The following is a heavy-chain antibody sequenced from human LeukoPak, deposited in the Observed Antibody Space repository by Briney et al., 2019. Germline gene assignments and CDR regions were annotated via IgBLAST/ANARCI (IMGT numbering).Heavy chain of an antibody. D-gene: IGHD2-2*01. CDR3: ARGCGSTWFSDMGY. J-gene: IGHJ4*02. CDR2: ISGSGGST. CDR1: GFTFSNYA. V-gene: IGHV3-23*01. Sequence: GGSLRLSCAASGFTFSNYAMNWVRQAPGKGLEWVSTISGSGGSTYYADSVKGRFTISRDNSKNTLCLQMNSLRADDTAVYYCARGCGSTWFSDMGYWGQGTLLTVSS.